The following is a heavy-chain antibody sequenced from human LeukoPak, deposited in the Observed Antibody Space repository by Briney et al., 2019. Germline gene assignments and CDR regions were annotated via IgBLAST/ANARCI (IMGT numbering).Heavy chain of an antibody. CDR3: AQNYGDYGGMDV. CDR2: ISGSGGST. J-gene: IGHJ6*02. D-gene: IGHD4-17*01. Sequence: GGSLRLSCAASGFTFSSYAMSWVRQAPGKGLEWVSAISGSGGSTHYADSVKGRFTISRDNSKNTLYLQMNSLRAEDTAVYYCAQNYGDYGGMDVWGQGTTVTVSS. V-gene: IGHV3-23*01. CDR1: GFTFSSYA.